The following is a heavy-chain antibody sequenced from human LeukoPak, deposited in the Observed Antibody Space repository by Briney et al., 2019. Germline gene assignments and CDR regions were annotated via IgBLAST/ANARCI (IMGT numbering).Heavy chain of an antibody. J-gene: IGHJ3*02. V-gene: IGHV4-59*01. CDR3: AREWGDYDAFDI. CDR2: IYYSGST. Sequence: SETLSLTCTVSGGSISSYYWSWIRQPPGKGLDWIGYIYYSGSTNYNPSLKSRVTISVDTSKNQFSLKLSSVTAADTAVYYCAREWGDYDAFDIWGQGTMVTVSS. CDR1: GGSISSYY. D-gene: IGHD4-17*01.